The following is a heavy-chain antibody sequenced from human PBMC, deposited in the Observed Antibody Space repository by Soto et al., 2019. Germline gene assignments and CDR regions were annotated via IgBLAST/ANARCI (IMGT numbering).Heavy chain of an antibody. CDR3: ARGTHYGEILLWGNAFDI. CDR2: MNPNSGNT. J-gene: IGHJ3*02. V-gene: IGHV1-8*01. CDR1: GYTFTSYD. Sequence: ASVKGSDKASGYTFTSYDSNWVRQATGQGLEWMGWMNPNSGNTGYAQKFQGRVTMTRNTSISTAYMELSSLRSEDTAVYYCARGTHYGEILLWGNAFDIWGQGTMFTVSS. D-gene: IGHD4-17*01.